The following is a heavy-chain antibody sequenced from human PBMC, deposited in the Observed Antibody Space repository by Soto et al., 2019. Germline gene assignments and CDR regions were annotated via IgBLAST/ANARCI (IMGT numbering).Heavy chain of an antibody. CDR3: ARGVRGYWYFDL. Sequence: EVQLVESGGGLVQPGGSLRLSCAASGFTFSSYAMNWVRQAPGKGLEWVSYISSSGSTIYYADSVKGRFTISRDNAKNSLYLQMNSLRAEDTAVYYCARGVRGYWYFDLWGRGTLVTVSS. D-gene: IGHD3-10*01. CDR1: GFTFSSYA. CDR2: ISSSGSTI. J-gene: IGHJ2*01. V-gene: IGHV3-48*03.